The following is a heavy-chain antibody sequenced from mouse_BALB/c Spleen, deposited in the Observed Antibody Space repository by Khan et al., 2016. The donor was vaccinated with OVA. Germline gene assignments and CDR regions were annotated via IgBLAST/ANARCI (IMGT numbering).Heavy chain of an antibody. CDR3: ARGNYYGYDFDY. CDR1: GYSITSCYA. CDR2: ISYSGGT. D-gene: IGHD2-14*01. Sequence: VQLKESGPGLVKPSQSLSLTCTVTGYSITSCYAWNLIRQPPGNKLEWMGYISYSGGTSYTPSLKSRISITRDTSKNQLFLQLNSVTTEDTATFDSARGNYYGYDFDYWGQGTPVTVSA. V-gene: IGHV3-2*02. J-gene: IGHJ2*01.